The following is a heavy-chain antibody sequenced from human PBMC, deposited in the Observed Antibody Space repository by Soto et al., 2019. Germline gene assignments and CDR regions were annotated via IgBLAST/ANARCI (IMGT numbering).Heavy chain of an antibody. Sequence: QVQLVQSGAEVKKPGASVKVSCKASGYIFTGYYMHWVRQAPGQGPEWMGWIHPNSGGTNYAQKFQGRVTMTRDTSINTAYMELSRLRSDDTAVYYCARDRARGSLWFGDWGQGTLVTVSS. CDR3: ARDRARGSLWFGD. J-gene: IGHJ4*02. D-gene: IGHD3-10*01. V-gene: IGHV1-2*02. CDR1: GYIFTGYY. CDR2: IHPNSGGT.